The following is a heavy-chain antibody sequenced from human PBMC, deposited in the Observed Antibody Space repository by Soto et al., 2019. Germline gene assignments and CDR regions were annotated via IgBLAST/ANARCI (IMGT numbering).Heavy chain of an antibody. V-gene: IGHV1-46*01. J-gene: IGHJ6*02. Sequence: VASVKVSCKASGYTFTSYYMHWVRQAPGQGLEWMGIINPNGGSTSYAQKFQGRVTMTRDTSTSTVYMELSSLRSEDTAVYYCARDPKTYCSSTSCYPSGMDVWGQGTTVTVSS. CDR1: GYTFTSYY. CDR2: INPNGGST. D-gene: IGHD2-2*01. CDR3: ARDPKTYCSSTSCYPSGMDV.